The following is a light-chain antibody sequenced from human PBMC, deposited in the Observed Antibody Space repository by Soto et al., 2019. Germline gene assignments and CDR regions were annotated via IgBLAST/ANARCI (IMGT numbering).Light chain of an antibody. J-gene: IGKJ1*01. Sequence: EIVMTQSPATLSVSPGERATLSCRASQNVSSNLAWYQQKPGQAPRLLIYGASTRATGIPARFSGSGSGTEFTLSISSLQSEDFAVYYCQQYNNWLGTFGQGTKV. CDR1: QNVSSN. CDR2: GAS. V-gene: IGKV3-15*01. CDR3: QQYNNWLGT.